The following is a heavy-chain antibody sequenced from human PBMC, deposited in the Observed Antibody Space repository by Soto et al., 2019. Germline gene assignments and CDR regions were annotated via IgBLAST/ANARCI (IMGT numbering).Heavy chain of an antibody. Sequence: QVQLQESGPGLVKPSGTLSLTCAVFGGSISNSNWWTWVRQPPGKGLDWIGEIFHSGSTNYNSSLMGRVTISVDKANNQFFLKLSSVTAADTAVYYCAHRPIVGAAIWGQGTLVNVSS. J-gene: IGHJ4*02. V-gene: IGHV4-4*02. CDR3: AHRPIVGAAI. CDR1: GGSISNSNW. CDR2: IFHSGST. D-gene: IGHD1-26*01.